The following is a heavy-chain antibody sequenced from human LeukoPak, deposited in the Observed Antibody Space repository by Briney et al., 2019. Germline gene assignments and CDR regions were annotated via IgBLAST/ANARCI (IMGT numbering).Heavy chain of an antibody. J-gene: IGHJ4*02. V-gene: IGHV4-59*01. Sequence: SETLSLTCTVSGGSISSYYWSWIRQPPGKELEWIGYIYYTGTTNYNPSLKSRVTISVDTSKNQFSLKLSSVTTADTAVYYCTRGGWSLDYWGQGTLVTVSS. CDR2: IYYTGTT. CDR1: GGSISSYY. D-gene: IGHD2-15*01. CDR3: TRGGWSLDY.